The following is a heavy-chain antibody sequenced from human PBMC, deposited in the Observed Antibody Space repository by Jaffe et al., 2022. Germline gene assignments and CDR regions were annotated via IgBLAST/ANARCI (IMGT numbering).Heavy chain of an antibody. CDR2: IVAGSGRT. J-gene: IGHJ6*03. CDR3: AARSDSKIDYMEV. D-gene: IGHD4-4*01. Sequence: QMNLEQSGPEVKRPGTSLRVPCKTSGFSFGNSAIHWVRQARGQRLEWIGWIVAGSGRTNHAQKFNDRVLISRDMSEKTAYLELTSLRSDDTAIYFCAARSDSKIDYMEVWGTGTTVIVSS. CDR1: GFSFGNSA. V-gene: IGHV1-58*02.